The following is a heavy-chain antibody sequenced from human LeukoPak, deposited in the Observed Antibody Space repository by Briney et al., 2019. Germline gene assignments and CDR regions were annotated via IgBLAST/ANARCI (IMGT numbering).Heavy chain of an antibody. J-gene: IGHJ6*02. CDR3: ARHIAAAGHYYYYGMDV. V-gene: IGHV4-34*01. D-gene: IGHD6-13*01. CDR2: INHSGST. Sequence: PSETLSLTCAVYGGSFSGYYWSWIRQPPGKGLEWIGEINHSGSTNYNPSLKSRVTISVDTSKNQFSLKLSSVTAADTAVYYCARHIAAAGHYYYYGMDVWGQGTTVTVSS. CDR1: GGSFSGYY.